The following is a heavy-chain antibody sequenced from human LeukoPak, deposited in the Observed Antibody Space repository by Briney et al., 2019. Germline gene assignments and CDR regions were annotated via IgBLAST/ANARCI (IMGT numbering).Heavy chain of an antibody. J-gene: IGHJ3*02. Sequence: PGGSLTLSCAASGFTFSSYAMRWLRQAPGKGRVWVTAISGSGGSTYYADSVKGRFTISRDNSKNTLYLQMNSLRAEDRAVYYCAKDHVECGGACELFGAFDIWGEGTMVTVSS. D-gene: IGHD2-21*02. CDR2: ISGSGGST. V-gene: IGHV3-23*01. CDR1: GFTFSSYA. CDR3: AKDHVECGGACELFGAFDI.